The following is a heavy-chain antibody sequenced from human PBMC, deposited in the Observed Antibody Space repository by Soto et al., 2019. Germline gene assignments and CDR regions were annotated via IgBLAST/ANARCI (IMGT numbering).Heavy chain of an antibody. CDR1: GFTFSSYA. Sequence: GGSLRLSCAASGFTFSSYAMSWVRQAPGKGLEWVSAISGSGGSTYYADSVKGRFTISRDNSKNTLYLQMNSLRAEDTAVYYCARAHHYDFWSGYYTGDYWGQGTLVTVSS. CDR3: ARAHHYDFWSGYYTGDY. CDR2: ISGSGGST. J-gene: IGHJ4*02. D-gene: IGHD3-3*01. V-gene: IGHV3-23*01.